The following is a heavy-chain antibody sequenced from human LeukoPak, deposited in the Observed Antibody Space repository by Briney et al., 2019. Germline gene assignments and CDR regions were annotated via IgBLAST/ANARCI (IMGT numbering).Heavy chain of an antibody. D-gene: IGHD6-19*01. J-gene: IGHJ3*02. CDR1: GNTFTSYA. V-gene: IGHV1-18*01. CDR3: ARFGLGKHMEVAGIPFDI. CDR2: ISAYNGNT. Sequence: ASVKVSFKASGNTFTSYAITWVRQAPGQGREWMGWISAYNGNTNYAQKLQGRVTMTTDTSTSTAYMELRSLRSDDTALYYCARFGLGKHMEVAGIPFDIWGQGTMVTVSS.